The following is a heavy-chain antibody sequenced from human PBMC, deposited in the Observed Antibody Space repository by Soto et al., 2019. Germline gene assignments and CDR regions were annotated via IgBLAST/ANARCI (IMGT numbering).Heavy chain of an antibody. CDR2: INAGNGNT. D-gene: IGHD3-22*01. CDR3: ARDVDGYFPDY. V-gene: IGHV1-3*01. CDR1: GYTFTSYA. J-gene: IGHJ4*02. Sequence: QVQLVQSGAEVKKPGASVKVSCKASGYTFTSYAMHWVRQAPGQRLEWMGWINAGNGNTKYSQKFQGRVTITRDTSASTAYMELSSLRSEDTAEYYCARDVDGYFPDYWGQGTLVTVSS.